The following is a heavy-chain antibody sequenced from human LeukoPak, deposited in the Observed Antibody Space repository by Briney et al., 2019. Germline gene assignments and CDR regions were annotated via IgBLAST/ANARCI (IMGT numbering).Heavy chain of an antibody. V-gene: IGHV4-38-2*02. CDR3: ARDEGYGDGAFDI. CDR2: IYHGGST. D-gene: IGHD4-17*01. Sequence: SETLSLTCAVSGYSISSGYYWGWIRQPPGKGLEWIGSIYHGGSTYYNPSLKSRVTISVDTSKNQFSLKLGSVTAADTAVYYCARDEGYGDGAFDIWGQGTMVTVSS. CDR1: GYSISSGYY. J-gene: IGHJ3*02.